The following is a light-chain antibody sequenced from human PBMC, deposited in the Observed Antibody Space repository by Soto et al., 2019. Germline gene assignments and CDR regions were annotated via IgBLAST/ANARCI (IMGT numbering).Light chain of an antibody. CDR3: QDDVTSSPRT. CDR2: GIS. Sequence: EIVLTQSPGTLSLSPGERATLSCRASHTISSSYLAWYQQKPGQAPRLLMYGISRRATGIPDRFSGSGSGTGFTPTISRLEAADFAVYYGQDDVTSSPRTCGQG. CDR1: HTISSSY. V-gene: IGKV3-20*01. J-gene: IGKJ1*01.